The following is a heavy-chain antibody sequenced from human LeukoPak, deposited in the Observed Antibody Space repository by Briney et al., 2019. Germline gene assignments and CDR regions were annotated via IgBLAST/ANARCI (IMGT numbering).Heavy chain of an antibody. Sequence: GGSLRLSCAVSGFTFSSYWMHWVRQVPGKGLEWGSRSNSDGRSTTYAESVKGRLSISRDNAKITLYLQMYSLRAEDTAVYYCARSFYKSSGDYLGYWGEGALVTVS. D-gene: IGHD3-22*01. V-gene: IGHV3-74*01. J-gene: IGHJ4*02. CDR1: GFTFSSYW. CDR3: ARSFYKSSGDYLGY. CDR2: SNSDGRST.